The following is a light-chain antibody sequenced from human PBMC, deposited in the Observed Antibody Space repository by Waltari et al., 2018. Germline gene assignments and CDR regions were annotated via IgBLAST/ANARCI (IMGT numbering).Light chain of an antibody. CDR1: TLANQD. CDR3: QSTGTTTSFV. V-gene: IGLV3-25*03. Sequence: SYELTQAPSVSVSPGQTTRITCSGETLANQDACGYQQRPGQAPVLIMYRDSERPSGIPGRFSGSRSATTATLTINGVQAEDEADYYCQSTGTTTSFVFGSGTTVSVL. CDR2: RDS. J-gene: IGLJ1*01.